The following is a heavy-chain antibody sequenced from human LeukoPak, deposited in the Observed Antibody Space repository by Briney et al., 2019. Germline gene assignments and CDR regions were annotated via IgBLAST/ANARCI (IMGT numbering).Heavy chain of an antibody. J-gene: IGHJ4*02. V-gene: IGHV1-8*01. CDR3: ARYYGDYGTLFDY. CDR2: MSPNSGKT. Sequence: ASVKVSCKASGYTFTSYDINWVRQATGQGLEWMGWMSPNSGKTGYAQKFQGRVTMTRSTSISTAYMELSSLRSEDTAVYHCARYYGDYGTLFDYWGQGTLVTVSS. D-gene: IGHD4-17*01. CDR1: GYTFTSYD.